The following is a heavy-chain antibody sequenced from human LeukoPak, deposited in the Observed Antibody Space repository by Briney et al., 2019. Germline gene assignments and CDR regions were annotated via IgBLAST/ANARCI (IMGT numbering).Heavy chain of an antibody. V-gene: IGHV3-30*03. J-gene: IGHJ5*02. CDR2: ISYDGSYP. Sequence: GSSLRLACEASGITSGQYKIHWVRQAPGKGPEWLSLISYDGSYPNYADSVKGRSTISRDKSTNTVYFQLNSLRPEDTAIYYCAAYYDSNGYYFGMGFDPWGQGTLVTVSS. CDR1: GITSGQYK. CDR3: AAYYDSNGYYFGMGFDP. D-gene: IGHD3-22*01.